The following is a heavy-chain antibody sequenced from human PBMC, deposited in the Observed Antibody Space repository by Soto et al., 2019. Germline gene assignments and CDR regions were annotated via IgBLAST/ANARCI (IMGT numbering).Heavy chain of an antibody. CDR2: IYTSGST. D-gene: IGHD3-10*01. CDR3: ARVMYRTYGSGSYYAFDI. J-gene: IGHJ3*02. V-gene: IGHV4-4*07. Sequence: ESLSLTCAVSGGSISSYYWSWIRQHSGKGLEWIGRIYTSGSTNYNPSLKSLVTMSVDTSKNQFSLKLSSVTDADTAVYYSARVMYRTYGSGSYYAFDIWGQGTMVTVSS. CDR1: GGSISSYY.